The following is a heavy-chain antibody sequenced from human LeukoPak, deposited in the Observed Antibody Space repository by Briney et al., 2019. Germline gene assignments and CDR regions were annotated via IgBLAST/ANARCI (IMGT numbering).Heavy chain of an antibody. CDR3: ARDTCSSTSCSSGP. D-gene: IGHD2-2*01. V-gene: IGHV1-2*02. Sequence: GSVKVSCKASGYTFTGYYMHWARQAPGQGLEWMGWINPNSGGTNYAQKFQGRVTMTRDTSISTAYMELSRLRSDDTAVYYCARDTCSSTSCSSGPWGQGTLVTVSS. CDR1: GYTFTGYY. CDR2: INPNSGGT. J-gene: IGHJ5*02.